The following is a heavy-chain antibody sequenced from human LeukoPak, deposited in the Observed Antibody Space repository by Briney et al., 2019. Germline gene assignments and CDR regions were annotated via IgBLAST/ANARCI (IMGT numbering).Heavy chain of an antibody. CDR2: IKSKTDGGTT. CDR1: GFTFSNAW. J-gene: IGHJ4*02. D-gene: IGHD6-13*01. V-gene: IGHV3-15*07. Sequence: KAGGSLRLSCAASGFTFSNAWMNWVRQAPGKGLEWVGRIKSKTDGGTTDYAAPVKGRFTISRDDSKNTLYLQMNSLKTEDTAVYNCTTRIAAAGGGSHFDYWGQGTLVTVSS. CDR3: TTRIAAAGGGSHFDY.